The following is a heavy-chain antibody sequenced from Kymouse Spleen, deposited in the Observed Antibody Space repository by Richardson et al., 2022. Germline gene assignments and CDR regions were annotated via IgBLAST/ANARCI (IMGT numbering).Heavy chain of an antibody. V-gene: IGHV4-61*01. D-gene: IGHD3-10*01. CDR2: IYYSGST. CDR3: ARDRDSGSYYVYYYYGMDV. J-gene: IGHJ6*02. Sequence: QVQLQESGPGLVKPSETLSLTCTVSGGSVSSGSYYWSWIRQPPGKGLEWIGYIYYSGSTNYNPSLKSRVTISVDTSKNQFSLKLSSVTAADTAVYYCARDRDSGSYYVYYYYGMDVWGQGTTVTVSS. CDR1: GGSVSSGSYY.